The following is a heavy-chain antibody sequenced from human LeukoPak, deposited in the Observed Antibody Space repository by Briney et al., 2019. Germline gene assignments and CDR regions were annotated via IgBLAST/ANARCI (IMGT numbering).Heavy chain of an antibody. CDR3: ARGRTGYQLLPTKKDYSYYYMDV. V-gene: IGHV4-34*01. CDR1: GESLSNSN. J-gene: IGHJ6*03. D-gene: IGHD2-2*01. CDR2: INHSGST. Sequence: SETLSLTCAVYGESLSNSNWTWIRQPPGKGLEWIGEINHSGSTNYNPSLKSRVTISVDTSKNQFSLKLSSVTAADTAVYYCARGRTGYQLLPTKKDYSYYYMDVWDKGTTVTVSS.